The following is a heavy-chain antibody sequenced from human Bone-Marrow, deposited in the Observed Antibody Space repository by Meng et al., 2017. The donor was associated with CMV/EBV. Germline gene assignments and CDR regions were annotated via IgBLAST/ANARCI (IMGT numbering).Heavy chain of an antibody. CDR3: ARETAGVYDSQEGYLDF. Sequence: GSLRLSCAVYGGSFSGYYWSWIRQPPGKGLEWIGEINHSGSTNYNPSLKSRVTISVDTSKNQFSLKLSSVTAADTAVYYCARETAGVYDSQEGYLDFWGQGTLVTVSS. J-gene: IGHJ4*02. D-gene: IGHD3-22*01. CDR1: GGSFSGYY. CDR2: INHSGST. V-gene: IGHV4-34*01.